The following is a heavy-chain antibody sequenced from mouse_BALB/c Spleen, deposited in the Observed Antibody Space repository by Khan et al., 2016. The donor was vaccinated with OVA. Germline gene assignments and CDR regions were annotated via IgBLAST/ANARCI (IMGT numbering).Heavy chain of an antibody. V-gene: IGHV1-9*01. CDR3: ARGNYYGSSSWFGY. J-gene: IGHJ3*01. CDR1: DYTFSSYW. Sequence: QVQLKQSGAELMKPGASVKLSCKATDYTFSSYWIEWVKQRPGHGLEWIGEILPGSGRNNYNEKFKGKATFTADTSSNTAYMQLSNLTSDDSAVYYCARGNYYGSSSWFGYWGQGTLVTVSA. CDR2: ILPGSGRN. D-gene: IGHD1-1*01.